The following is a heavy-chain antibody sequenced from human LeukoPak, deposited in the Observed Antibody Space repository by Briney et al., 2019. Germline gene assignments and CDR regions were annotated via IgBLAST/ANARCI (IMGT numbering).Heavy chain of an antibody. CDR1: GYTFTNYY. J-gene: IGHJ4*02. CDR2: IDPGGGTT. CDR3: AREPGSAKRFDY. V-gene: IGHV1-46*01. Sequence: ASVKVSCKASGYTFTNYYLHWVRQAPGQGPEWMGIIDPGGGTTRYTQKFQDRVTMTTDKSTNTAYMKLTGLRSEDTAVYYCAREPGSAKRFDYWGQGALVTVSS.